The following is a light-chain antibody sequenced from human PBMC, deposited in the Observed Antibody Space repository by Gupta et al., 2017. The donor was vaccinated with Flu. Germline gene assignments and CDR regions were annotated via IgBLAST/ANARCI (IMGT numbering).Light chain of an antibody. V-gene: IGKV2-28*01. CDR1: QSLLHINGYNY. Sequence: ETVMTQSPLALSVTPGEAASISCRSSQSLLHINGYNYLDWYLQKPGQPPQLLICLASNRASGVPDRFSGSGSGTTFTLKISRVEADDVGIYYCMQALQTPPTFGQGTKVEMK. J-gene: IGKJ1*01. CDR2: LAS. CDR3: MQALQTPPT.